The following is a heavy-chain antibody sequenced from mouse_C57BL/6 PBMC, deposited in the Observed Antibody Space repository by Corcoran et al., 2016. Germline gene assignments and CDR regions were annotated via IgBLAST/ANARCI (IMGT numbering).Heavy chain of an antibody. J-gene: IGHJ2*01. V-gene: IGHV9-3*01. Sequence: QIQLVQSGPELKKPGETVKISCKASGYTFTTYGMSWVKQAPGKGLKWMGWINTYSGVPTYADDFKGRFAFSLETSASTAYLQINNLKNEDTATYFCARDYGSSYRFDYWGQGTTLTVSS. CDR2: INTYSGVP. D-gene: IGHD1-1*01. CDR3: ARDYGSSYRFDY. CDR1: GYTFTTYG.